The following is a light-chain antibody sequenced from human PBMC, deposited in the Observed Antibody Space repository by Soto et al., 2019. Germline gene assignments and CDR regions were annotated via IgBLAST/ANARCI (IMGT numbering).Light chain of an antibody. V-gene: IGKV1-5*01. CDR2: DVS. J-gene: IGKJ1*01. CDR1: QSISGW. Sequence: DIQMTQSPSTLSASVGDRVTITCRASQSISGWLAWYQQKPGKAPKLLIFDVSSLERGVPSRFSGSGSGTEFTLTISNLQPDDFANYFCLQDYNLPRTFGQGTTIES. CDR3: LQDYNLPRT.